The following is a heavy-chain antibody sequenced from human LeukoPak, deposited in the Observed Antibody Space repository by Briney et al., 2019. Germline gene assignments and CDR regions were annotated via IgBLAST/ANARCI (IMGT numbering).Heavy chain of an antibody. Sequence: GGSLRLSCAASGFTVSSNYMSWVRQAPGKGLEWVSVIYSGGSTYYADSVKGRFTISRHNSKNTLYLQMNSLRAEDTAVYYCARHGITMIVVVITTYFDYWGQGTLVTVSS. CDR3: ARHGITMIVVVITTYFDY. V-gene: IGHV3-53*01. J-gene: IGHJ4*02. D-gene: IGHD3-22*01. CDR1: GFTVSSNY. CDR2: IYSGGST.